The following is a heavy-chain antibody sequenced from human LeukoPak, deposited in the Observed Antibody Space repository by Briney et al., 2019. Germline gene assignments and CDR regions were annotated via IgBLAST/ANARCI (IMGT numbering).Heavy chain of an antibody. CDR2: INHSGST. J-gene: IGHJ4*02. V-gene: IGHV4-34*01. Sequence: PSETLSLTCAVYGGSFSGYYWSWIRQPPGKGLEWIGEINHSGSTYYNPSLKSRVTISVDTSKNQFSLKLSSVTAADTAVYYCARYSSGWYGDDWGQGTLVTVSS. CDR1: GGSFSGYY. CDR3: ARYSSGWYGDD. D-gene: IGHD6-19*01.